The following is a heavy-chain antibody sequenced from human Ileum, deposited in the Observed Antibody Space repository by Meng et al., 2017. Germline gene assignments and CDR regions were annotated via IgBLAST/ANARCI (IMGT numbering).Heavy chain of an antibody. Sequence: QVQLQESGPGMVKASETLSFTCSVSGASMSVVSYWSWVRQSPGKGLEWIGQIDHLGIAYYKPSLKSRVTMSIDQSKSQFSLRLTSVSAADTAVYYCARHGGYYQDFWGQGTLVTVSS. CDR1: GASMSVVSY. J-gene: IGHJ4*02. CDR2: IDHLGIA. D-gene: IGHD4-23*01. CDR3: ARHGGYYQDF. V-gene: IGHV4-4*02.